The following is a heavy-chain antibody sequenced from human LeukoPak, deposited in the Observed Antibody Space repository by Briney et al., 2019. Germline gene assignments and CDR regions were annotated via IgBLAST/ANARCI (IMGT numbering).Heavy chain of an antibody. D-gene: IGHD6-6*01. V-gene: IGHV3-11*04. CDR3: ARDSRSGGFDY. Sequence: PRGSLRLSCAASRFTFSDYYMSWIRQAPGKGLEWISHISDTGSSTYYADSVKGRFTISRDNMKNSLYLQMNSLRAEDTAVYYCARDSRSGGFDYWGQGTLVTVSS. J-gene: IGHJ4*02. CDR1: RFTFSDYY. CDR2: ISDTGSST.